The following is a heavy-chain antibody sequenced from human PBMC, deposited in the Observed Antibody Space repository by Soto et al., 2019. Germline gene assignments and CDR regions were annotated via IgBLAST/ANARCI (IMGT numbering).Heavy chain of an antibody. J-gene: IGHJ6*02. CDR3: ARGGLQHALDV. CDR1: GFTFSNYW. Sequence: EVQLVESGGGLVQPGGSLRLSCAASGFTFSNYWMYWVRQAPGKGLVWVSRVNNDGTDTTHADSVKGRFTISRDNAENPLYLQMNSLRAEDTAVYYGARGGLQHALDVWGQGSTVTVSS. V-gene: IGHV3-74*03. CDR2: VNNDGTDT. D-gene: IGHD6-13*01.